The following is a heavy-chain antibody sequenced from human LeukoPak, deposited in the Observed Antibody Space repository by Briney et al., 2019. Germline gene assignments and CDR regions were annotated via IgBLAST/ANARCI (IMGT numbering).Heavy chain of an antibody. V-gene: IGHV3-21*01. CDR1: GFTFSSYS. J-gene: IGHJ6*02. CDR2: ISSSSSYI. D-gene: IGHD6-13*01. CDR3: ARTFTWGDIAASDGMDV. Sequence: PGGSLRLSCAASGFTFSSYSMNWVRQAPGKGLEWVSSISSSSSYIYYADSVKGRFTISRDSAKNSLYLQMNSLRAEDTAVYYCARTFTWGDIAASDGMDVWGQGTTVTVSS.